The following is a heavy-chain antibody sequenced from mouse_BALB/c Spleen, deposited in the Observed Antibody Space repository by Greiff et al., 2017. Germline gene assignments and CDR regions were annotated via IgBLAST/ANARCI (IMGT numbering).Heavy chain of an antibody. CDR2: INSNGGST. Sequence: EVQLVESGGGLVKLGGSLKLSCAASGFTFSSYYMSWVRQTPEKRLELVAAINSNGGSTYYPDTVKGRFTISRDNAKNTLYLQMSSLKSEDTALYYCARRVYDDYVYYFDYWGQGTTLTVSS. CDR3: ARRVYDDYVYYFDY. V-gene: IGHV5-6-2*01. CDR1: GFTFSSYY. D-gene: IGHD2-4*01. J-gene: IGHJ2*01.